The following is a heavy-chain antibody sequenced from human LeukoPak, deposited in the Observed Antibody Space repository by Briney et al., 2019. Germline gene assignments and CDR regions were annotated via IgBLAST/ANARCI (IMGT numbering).Heavy chain of an antibody. D-gene: IGHD6-13*01. CDR1: GFTLNNYA. V-gene: IGHV3-49*03. Sequence: GGSLRLSCAASGFTLNNYAMSWFRQAPGKGLEWVGFIRSKAYGGTTEYAASVKGRFTISRDDSKSIAYLQMNSLKTEDTAVYYCTRDRGSYSSSWYVDIGDYWGQGTLVTVSS. CDR3: TRDRGSYSSSWYVDIGDY. J-gene: IGHJ4*02. CDR2: IRSKAYGGTT.